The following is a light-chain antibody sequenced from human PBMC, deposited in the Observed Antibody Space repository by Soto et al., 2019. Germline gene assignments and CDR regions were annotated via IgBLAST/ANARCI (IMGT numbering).Light chain of an antibody. Sequence: EIVMTQSPATLSVSPGERATLSCMASQRVSSNFAWYQQKPGQAPRLLIYGASTRATGIPARFSGSGSGTYFTLTISSLQSEDFAVYYCQQYNNWPPWTFGQGTKVEIK. CDR3: QQYNNWPPWT. V-gene: IGKV3-15*01. J-gene: IGKJ1*01. CDR1: QRVSSN. CDR2: GAS.